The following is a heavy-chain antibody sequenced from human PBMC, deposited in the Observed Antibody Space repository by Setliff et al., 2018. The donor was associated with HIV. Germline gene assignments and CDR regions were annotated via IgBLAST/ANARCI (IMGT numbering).Heavy chain of an antibody. J-gene: IGHJ3*02. Sequence: PGESLKISCAAAGFTFSGYRMNWVRQAPGKGLEWVSYISSSSSTIYYADSVKGRFTISRDNAKNSLFLQMNSLRAEDTAVYYCARDIGIRIMVAASDAFDIWGQGTMVTVSS. D-gene: IGHD2-8*01. CDR3: ARDIGIRIMVAASDAFDI. CDR2: ISSSSSTI. CDR1: GFTFSGYR. V-gene: IGHV3-48*01.